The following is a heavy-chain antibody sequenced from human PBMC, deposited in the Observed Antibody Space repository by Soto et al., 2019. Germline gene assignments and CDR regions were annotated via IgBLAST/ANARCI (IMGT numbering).Heavy chain of an antibody. CDR1: GFTFSSYE. Sequence: LRLSCAASGFTFSSYEMNWVRQAPGKGLEWVSYISSSGSTIYYADSVKGRFTISRDNAKNSLYLQMNSLGAEDTAVYYCARSAPVYNWNDPVAFDIWGQGTMVTVSS. CDR2: ISSSGSTI. V-gene: IGHV3-48*03. CDR3: ARSAPVYNWNDPVAFDI. J-gene: IGHJ3*02. D-gene: IGHD1-20*01.